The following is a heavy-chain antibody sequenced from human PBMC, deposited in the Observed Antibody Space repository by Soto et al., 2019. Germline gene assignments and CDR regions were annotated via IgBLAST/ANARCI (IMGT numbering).Heavy chain of an antibody. Sequence: SETLPLTCTVSGGSISSGDYYWSWIRQPPGKGLEWIGYIYYSGSTYYNPSLKSRVTISVDTSKNQFSLKLSSVTAADTAVYYCARGGIGGPGDNWGQGTLVTVSS. CDR1: GGSISSGDYY. D-gene: IGHD3-16*01. J-gene: IGHJ4*02. V-gene: IGHV4-30-4*01. CDR2: IYYSGST. CDR3: ARGGIGGPGDN.